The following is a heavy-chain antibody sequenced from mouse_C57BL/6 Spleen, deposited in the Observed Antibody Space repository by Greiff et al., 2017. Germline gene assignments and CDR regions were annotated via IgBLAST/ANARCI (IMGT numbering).Heavy chain of an antibody. D-gene: IGHD1-1*01. CDR3: ARGITTVVGDWCFNV. V-gene: IGHV1-61*01. J-gene: IGHJ1*03. Sequence: QVQLQQPGAELVRPGSSVKLSCKASGYTFTSYWMDWVKQRPGQGLEWIGNIYPSDSETHYNQKFKDKATLTVDKSSSTAYIQLSSLTSEDSAVYYCARGITTVVGDWCFNVWGTGTTVTVSS. CDR2: IYPSDSET. CDR1: GYTFTSYW.